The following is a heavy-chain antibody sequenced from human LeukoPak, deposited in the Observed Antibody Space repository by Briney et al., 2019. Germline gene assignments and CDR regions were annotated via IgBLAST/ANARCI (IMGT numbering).Heavy chain of an antibody. V-gene: IGHV3-30*03. D-gene: IGHD6-13*01. CDR3: ATSSSWYGYYYYYMDV. CDR2: ISYDGSNK. CDR1: GFTFSSYG. Sequence: QSGGSLRLSCAASGFTFSSYGMHWVRQAPGKGLEWVAAISYDGSNKYYADPVKGRFTISRDNSKNTLYLQMNSLRAEDTAVYYCATSSSWYGYYYYYMDVWGKGATVTVSS. J-gene: IGHJ6*03.